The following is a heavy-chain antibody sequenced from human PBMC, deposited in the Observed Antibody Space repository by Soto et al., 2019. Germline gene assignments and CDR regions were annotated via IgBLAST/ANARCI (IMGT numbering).Heavy chain of an antibody. CDR3: ARQRTTVVTQAYFDH. CDR2: IYYSGRT. V-gene: IGHV4-39*01. D-gene: IGHD2-21*02. CDR1: GESISSSSYY. Sequence: PSETLSLTCIVSGESISSSSYYWGWIRRPPGKGLEWIGSIYYSGRTYYNPSFKSLVAISIDTSKNQFSLKLSSVTATDTAVYYCARQRTTVVTQAYFDHWGQGALVTVS. J-gene: IGHJ4*02.